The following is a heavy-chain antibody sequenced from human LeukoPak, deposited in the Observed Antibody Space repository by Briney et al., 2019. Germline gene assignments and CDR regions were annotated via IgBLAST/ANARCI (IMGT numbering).Heavy chain of an antibody. J-gene: IGHJ4*02. D-gene: IGHD6-19*01. CDR3: ARVRYSSGWYAKYLDY. CDR2: INHSGST. V-gene: IGHV4-34*01. CDR1: GGSFSGYY. Sequence: SETLSLTCAVYGGSFSGYYWSWIRQPPGKGLEWIGEINHSGSTNYNPSLKSRVTISVDTSKNLFSLKLSSVTAADTAVYYCARVRYSSGWYAKYLDYWGQGTLVTVSS.